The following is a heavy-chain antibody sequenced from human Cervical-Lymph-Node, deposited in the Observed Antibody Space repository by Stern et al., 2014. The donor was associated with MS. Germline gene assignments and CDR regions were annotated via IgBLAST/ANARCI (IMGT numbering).Heavy chain of an antibody. CDR2: IIPIFGTA. CDR1: GGTFSNYA. Sequence: QVQLVQSGAEVKKPGSSVKVSCKASGGTFSNYAISWVRQAPGQGLKWMGGIIPIFGTANYSQKFQGRVTITADESTSTAYMELSSLRSEDTAMYYCASGEKQWLSLWDYWGQGTLVTVSS. D-gene: IGHD6-19*01. J-gene: IGHJ4*02. CDR3: ASGEKQWLSLWDY. V-gene: IGHV1-69*01.